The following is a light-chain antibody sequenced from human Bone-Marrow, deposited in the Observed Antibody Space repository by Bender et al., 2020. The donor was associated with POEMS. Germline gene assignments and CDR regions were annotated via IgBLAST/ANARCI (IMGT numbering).Light chain of an antibody. Sequence: QSVLTQPASVSGSPGQSITIPCTGTSSDIGGYDLVSWYQQHPGKAPKLMIYEVDKRPSGVSNRFSGSKSGNTASLTISGLQAEDEADYYCSSYAGSNNLVVFGGGTKLTVL. J-gene: IGLJ2*01. CDR3: SSYAGSNNLVV. CDR2: EVD. V-gene: IGLV2-23*02. CDR1: SSDIGGYDL.